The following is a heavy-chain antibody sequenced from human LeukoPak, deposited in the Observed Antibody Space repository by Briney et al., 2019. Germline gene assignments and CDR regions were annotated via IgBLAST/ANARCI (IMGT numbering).Heavy chain of an antibody. D-gene: IGHD6-6*01. V-gene: IGHV4-34*01. CDR1: GGSFSGYY. J-gene: IGHJ5*02. Sequence: SETLSLTCAVYGGSFSGYYWSWIRQPPGKGLEWIGSIYYSGSTYYNPSLKSRVTISVDTSKNQFSLKLSSVTAADTAVYYCARDFEGAYSSSSTWFDPWGQGTLVTVSS. CDR2: IYYSGST. CDR3: ARDFEGAYSSSSTWFDP.